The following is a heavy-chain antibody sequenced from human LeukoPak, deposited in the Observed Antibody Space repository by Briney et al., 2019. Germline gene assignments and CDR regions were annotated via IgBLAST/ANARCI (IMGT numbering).Heavy chain of an antibody. J-gene: IGHJ5*02. CDR3: ARDIAAGNLFAP. D-gene: IGHD6-19*01. CDR2: IKQDGSDK. V-gene: IGHV3-7*05. CDR1: GFTYSSYW. Sequence: GGSLRLSCTASGFTYSSYWMIWVRQAPGKGVEWVANIKQDGSDKHYVDSVKGRSTISRDNAKTSLYLQMNNLRAEDTAVYYCARDIAAGNLFAPWGQGTLVTVSS.